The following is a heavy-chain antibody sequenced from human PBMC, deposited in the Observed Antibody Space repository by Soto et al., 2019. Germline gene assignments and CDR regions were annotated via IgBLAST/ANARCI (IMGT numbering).Heavy chain of an antibody. V-gene: IGHV4-39*01. CDR2: IYYSGST. CDR3: ARHPQNGYSGYDWGDFQH. CDR1: GASISSSSYY. J-gene: IGHJ1*01. D-gene: IGHD5-12*01. Sequence: SGTLSLTCTVSGASISSSSYYWGLIRQPPGKGLEWIGSIYYSGSTYYNPSLKSRVTISVDTSKNQFSLKLSSVTAADTAVYYCARHPQNGYSGYDWGDFQHWGQGTLVTVS.